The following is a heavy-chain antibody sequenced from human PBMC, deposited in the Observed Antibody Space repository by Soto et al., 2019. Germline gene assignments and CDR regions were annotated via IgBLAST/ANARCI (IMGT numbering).Heavy chain of an antibody. CDR2: IYHSGST. Sequence: QLQLQESGSGLVKPSQTLSLTCAVSGGSISSGGYSWSWIRQPPGKGLEWIGYIYHSGSTYYNPSLRSRVTMAVARARDQFSLKLSSVTAADTAVYYCARGQVVAAQHWGQGTLVTVSS. J-gene: IGHJ4*02. CDR1: GGSISSGGYS. D-gene: IGHD2-15*01. V-gene: IGHV4-30-2*01. CDR3: ARGQVVAAQH.